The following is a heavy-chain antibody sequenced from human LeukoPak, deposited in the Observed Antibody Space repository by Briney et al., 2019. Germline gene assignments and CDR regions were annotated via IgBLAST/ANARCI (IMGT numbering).Heavy chain of an antibody. V-gene: IGHV3-23*01. CDR1: GFTFSSYW. Sequence: PGGSLRHSCAASGFTFSSYWMHWVRQAPGKGLEWVSTIRGSGDSTYYPDSVKGRFTISRDNSKNTLYLQMNSLTADDSAIYYCAKVRGSGRYVDYWGQGILVTVSS. CDR3: AKVRGSGRYVDY. D-gene: IGHD3-10*01. CDR2: IRGSGDST. J-gene: IGHJ4*02.